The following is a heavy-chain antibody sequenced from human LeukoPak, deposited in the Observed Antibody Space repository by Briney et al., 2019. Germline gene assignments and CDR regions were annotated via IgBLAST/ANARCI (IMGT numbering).Heavy chain of an antibody. D-gene: IGHD2-8*01. V-gene: IGHV4-34*01. Sequence: SETLCLTCAVYGGPFSGYYWSWIRQAPGKGLEWIGEINPLGSFNYNPSLKSRLLILVDTSKNQFSLKLSSVTAADTAVYYCARVTYCTTTSCHPLGWFDPWGQGTLVSVSS. CDR1: GGPFSGYY. J-gene: IGHJ5*02. CDR2: INPLGSF. CDR3: ARVTYCTTTSCHPLGWFDP.